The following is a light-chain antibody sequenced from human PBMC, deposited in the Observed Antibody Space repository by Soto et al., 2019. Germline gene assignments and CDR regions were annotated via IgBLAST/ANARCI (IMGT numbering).Light chain of an antibody. CDR2: EVS. CDR3: CSYAGSYSSYF. CDR1: SXXXGNYKF. V-gene: IGLV2-23*02. J-gene: IGLJ1*01. Sequence: QSALTQPASVSGXXXXSXXXXCTGSSXXXGNYKFVSWYQQYPGKAPKVMLYEVSKRPSGVSYRFSGSQSGNTASLTISGLQAEDEADYYCCSYAGSYSSYFFGTGTKVTVL.